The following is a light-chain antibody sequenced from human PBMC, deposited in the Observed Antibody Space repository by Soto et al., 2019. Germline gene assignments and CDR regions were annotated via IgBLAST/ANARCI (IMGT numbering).Light chain of an antibody. J-gene: IGLJ1*01. V-gene: IGLV1-40*01. CDR2: GNS. CDR1: RSNIGAGHD. CDR3: QSYDNSLSGYV. Sequence: QSVLTQPPSESGAPGQRVTLSCTGSRSNIGAGHDVHWYQQLPGTAPKLLIFGNSNRPSGVPDRFSDSKSDTSASLTITGLQAEDEADYFCQSYDNSLSGYVFGTGTKLTVL.